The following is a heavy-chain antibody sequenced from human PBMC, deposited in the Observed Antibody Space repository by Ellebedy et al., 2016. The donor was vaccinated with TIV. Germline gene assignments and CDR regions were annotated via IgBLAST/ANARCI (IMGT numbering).Heavy chain of an antibody. CDR3: AKLPSRGAVP. CDR2: FYHSGNT. Sequence: SETLSLTCTVSGGSISDAYWSWIRQSPGKGLEWIGCFYHSGNTKYNPSLKSRVTISADTSKNQFSLKLTSVTAADTAVYYCAKLPSRGAVPWGQGTLVTVSS. D-gene: IGHD3-10*01. V-gene: IGHV4-59*01. J-gene: IGHJ5*02. CDR1: GGSISDAY.